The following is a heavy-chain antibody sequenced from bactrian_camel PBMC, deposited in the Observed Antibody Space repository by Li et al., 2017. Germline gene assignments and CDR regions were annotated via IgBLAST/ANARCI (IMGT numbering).Heavy chain of an antibody. CDR3: ATMRAGNFCSRVNLLRFGY. V-gene: IGHV3-2*01. Sequence: HVQLVESGGGSVQAGGSLTLSCAASGTTYVSYCMGWFRQAPGKEREAVGIIYTAGVATTYADSVKRRFTISEDNDKSTVYLQMDNLKPEDTAMYYCATMRAGNFCSRVNLLRFGYRGQGTQVTVS. CDR1: GTTYVSYC. D-gene: IGHD2*01. CDR2: IYTAGVAT. J-gene: IGHJ6*01.